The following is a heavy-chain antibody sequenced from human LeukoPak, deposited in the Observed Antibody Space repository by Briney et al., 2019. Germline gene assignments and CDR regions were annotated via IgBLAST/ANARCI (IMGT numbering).Heavy chain of an antibody. CDR3: ARDRTRETFDY. CDR1: GFTFSDYY. D-gene: IGHD1-1*01. V-gene: IGHV3-11*04. Sequence: GGSLRLSCAASGFTFSDYYMSWIRQAPGKGLEWVSFISSGGNTINYADSMKGRFTISRDNAKNSLYLQMNSLRTEDTAVYYCARDRTRETFDYWGRGTLVTVSS. J-gene: IGHJ4*02. CDR2: ISSGGNTI.